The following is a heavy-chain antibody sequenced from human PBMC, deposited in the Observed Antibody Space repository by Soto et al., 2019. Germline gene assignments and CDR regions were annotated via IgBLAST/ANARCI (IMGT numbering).Heavy chain of an antibody. Sequence: PGESLKISCKGSGYSFTSYWIGWVRQMPGKGLEWMGIIYPGDSDTRYSPSFQGQVTISADKSISTAYLQWSSLKASDTAMYYCARGLNYEGRITIFGVVTDSFAYWGQGTLVTVSS. CDR3: ARGLNYEGRITIFGVVTDSFAY. CDR1: GYSFTSYW. CDR2: IYPGDSDT. V-gene: IGHV5-51*01. D-gene: IGHD3-3*01. J-gene: IGHJ4*02.